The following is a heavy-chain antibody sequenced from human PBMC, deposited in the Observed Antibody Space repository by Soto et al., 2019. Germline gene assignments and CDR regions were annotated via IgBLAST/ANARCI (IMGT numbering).Heavy chain of an antibody. Sequence: PSLTLSLTCTVSGGSISNYYCNWIRQPAGKGLEWIGRIDTSGSTNYNPSLKSRVTMSVDTSKQEFSLKLSSVTAADTALYYCARGGQDFWSGPFDYWGRGALVTVSS. CDR3: ARGGQDFWSGPFDY. CDR2: IDTSGST. J-gene: IGHJ4*02. V-gene: IGHV4-4*07. D-gene: IGHD3-3*01. CDR1: GGSISNYY.